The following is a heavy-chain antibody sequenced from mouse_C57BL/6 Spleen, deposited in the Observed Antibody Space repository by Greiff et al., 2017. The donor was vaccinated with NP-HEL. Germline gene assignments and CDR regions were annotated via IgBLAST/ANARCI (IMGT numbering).Heavy chain of an antibody. CDR1: GYTFTSYW. D-gene: IGHD2-3*01. Sequence: QVQLQQPGTELVKPGASVKLSCKASGYTFTSYWMHWVKQRPGQGLEWIGNINPSNGGTNYNEKFKSKATLTVDKSSSTAYMQLSSLTFEDSAVYYCARDDGYYVNWYFDVWGTGTTVTVSS. CDR2: INPSNGGT. V-gene: IGHV1-53*01. J-gene: IGHJ1*03. CDR3: ARDDGYYVNWYFDV.